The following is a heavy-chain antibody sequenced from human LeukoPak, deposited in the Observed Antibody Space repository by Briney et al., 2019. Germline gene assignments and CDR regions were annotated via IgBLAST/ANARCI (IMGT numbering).Heavy chain of an antibody. D-gene: IGHD3-22*01. J-gene: IGHJ4*02. CDR3: AREALYYYDSSGYYSYFDY. V-gene: IGHV1-69*13. Sequence: ASVKVSCKASGGTFTSYAISWVRQAPGQGLEWSGGIIPIFGTANYAQKFQGRVTITADESTSTAYMELSSLRSEDTAVYYCAREALYYYDSSGYYSYFDYWGQGTLVTVSS. CDR2: IIPIFGTA. CDR1: GGTFTSYA.